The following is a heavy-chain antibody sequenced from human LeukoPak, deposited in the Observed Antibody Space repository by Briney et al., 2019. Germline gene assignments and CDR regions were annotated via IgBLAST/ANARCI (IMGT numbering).Heavy chain of an antibody. D-gene: IGHD6-19*01. CDR2: IDTAGGT. Sequence: GGSLRLSCAASGFTFSIYDMHWVRQVTGKGLEWVSGIDTAGGTYYPDSVKGRFTMSRENAKNSLHLQMNSLRAGDTAVYYCARAVAGTYWLDPWGQGTLVTVSS. CDR1: GFTFSIYD. CDR3: ARAVAGTYWLDP. J-gene: IGHJ5*02. V-gene: IGHV3-13*01.